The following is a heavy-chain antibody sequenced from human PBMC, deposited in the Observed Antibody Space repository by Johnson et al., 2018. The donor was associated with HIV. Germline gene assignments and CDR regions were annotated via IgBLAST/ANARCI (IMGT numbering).Heavy chain of an antibody. V-gene: IGHV3-11*04. CDR1: GFTFSDYY. J-gene: IGHJ3*02. CDR3: AKSLDIAVAGTILSHAFDI. Sequence: QMQLVESGGGLVKPGGSLRLSCATSGFTFSDYYMSWIRQAPGKGLEWVSYITSSGTTIYYADSVKGRFTISRDNTKNSVYLQMNSLRAEDTAVYYCAKSLDIAVAGTILSHAFDIWSEGTMVTVSS. D-gene: IGHD6-19*01. CDR2: ITSSGTTI.